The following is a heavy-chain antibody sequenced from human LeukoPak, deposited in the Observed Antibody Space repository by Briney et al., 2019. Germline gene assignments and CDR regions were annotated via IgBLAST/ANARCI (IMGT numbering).Heavy chain of an antibody. Sequence: AGSLRLSCAASEFSLGDYWMHWVRQAPGKGLVWVSRINPDGSTINYADSVKGRFTISRDNAKNTLYLQMNSLRAEDTAVYYCATAGNYRFDYWGQETVVTVSS. CDR1: EFSLGDYW. V-gene: IGHV3-74*01. D-gene: IGHD1-7*01. CDR3: ATAGNYRFDY. CDR2: INPDGSTI. J-gene: IGHJ4*02.